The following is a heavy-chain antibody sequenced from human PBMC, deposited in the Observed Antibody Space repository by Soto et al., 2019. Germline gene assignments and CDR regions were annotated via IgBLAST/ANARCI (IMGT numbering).Heavy chain of an antibody. D-gene: IGHD6-19*01. Sequence: EVQLLESGGGLVQPGGSLRLSCAASGFTFSSYAMSWVRQAPGKGLEWVSAISGSGGSTYYADSVKGRFTISRDNSKNTLYLQMNSLRAEDTAVYYCANRDPVKAVAGDNWYFDLWGRGTLVTVSS. CDR2: ISGSGGST. CDR1: GFTFSSYA. CDR3: ANRDPVKAVAGDNWYFDL. V-gene: IGHV3-23*01. J-gene: IGHJ2*01.